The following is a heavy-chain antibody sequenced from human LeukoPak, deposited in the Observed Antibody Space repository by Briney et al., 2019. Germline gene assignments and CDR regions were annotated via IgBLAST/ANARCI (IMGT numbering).Heavy chain of an antibody. CDR2: INTNTGNP. CDR1: GYTFTIYA. Sequence: ASVKVSCKASGYTFTIYAMNWVRQAPGQGLEWMGWINTNTGNPTYAQGFTGRFVFSLDTSVSTAYLQISSLKAEDTAVYYCASSYCSGGHCYPQQTVYYFDFWGQGTLVTVSS. D-gene: IGHD2-15*01. J-gene: IGHJ4*02. CDR3: ASSYCSGGHCYPQQTVYYFDF. V-gene: IGHV7-4-1*02.